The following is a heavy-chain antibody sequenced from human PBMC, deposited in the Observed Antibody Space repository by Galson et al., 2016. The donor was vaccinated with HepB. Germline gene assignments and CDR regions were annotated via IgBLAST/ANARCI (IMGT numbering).Heavy chain of an antibody. J-gene: IGHJ3*02. CDR1: GGSISRSNFC. D-gene: IGHD1-26*01. Sequence: SETLSLTCTVSGGSISRSNFCWGWIRQPPGKGLEWIGSIHYGGNTYYNPSVKSRVTISVDTSKNQFSLKLRSVTAADTAVYYCARQGIVGSTSEAFDMWGQGTTVTVSS. V-gene: IGHV4-39*01. CDR2: IHYGGNT. CDR3: ARQGIVGSTSEAFDM.